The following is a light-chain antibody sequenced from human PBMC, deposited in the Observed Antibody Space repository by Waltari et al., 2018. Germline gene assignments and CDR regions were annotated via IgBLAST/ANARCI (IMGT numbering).Light chain of an antibody. J-gene: IGKJ4*01. CDR1: QSISTN. Sequence: IVMTQSPATLSVSPGERVTLSCRASQSISTNLAWYQQKPDQAPTLLIYGASTRVTGIPARFSGSGSGTEFTLTISSLQSEDFAVYYCQQYNIRLTFGGGTKVEIK. CDR2: GAS. V-gene: IGKV3-15*01. CDR3: QQYNIRLT.